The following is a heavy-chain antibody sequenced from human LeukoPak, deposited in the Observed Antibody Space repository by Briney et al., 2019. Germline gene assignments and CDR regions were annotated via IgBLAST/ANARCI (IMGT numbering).Heavy chain of an antibody. CDR3: TQIEWERWRG. J-gene: IGHJ4*02. V-gene: IGHV3-7*01. Sequence: GGSLRLSCAASGFTFSDYWMNWVRQAPGMGLEWVANIKQDGSETHYVDSVKGRFTISRDNTKESLYLQMNSLRAEDTAVYYCTQIEWERWRGWGQGTLVTVSS. CDR2: IKQDGSET. CDR1: GFTFSDYW. D-gene: IGHD1-26*01.